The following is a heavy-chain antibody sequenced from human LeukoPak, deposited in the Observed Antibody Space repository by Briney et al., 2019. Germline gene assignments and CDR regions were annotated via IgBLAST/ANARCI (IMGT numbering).Heavy chain of an antibody. D-gene: IGHD3-16*01. Sequence: SETLTLTCTVSGGSISSYYWSWIRRPPGKGLEWIGYIYYSGSTNYNPSLKSRVTISVDTSKNQFSLKLSSVTAADTAVYYCARSSLGAFDIWGQGTMVTVSS. CDR1: GGSISSYY. CDR3: ARSSLGAFDI. J-gene: IGHJ3*02. CDR2: IYYSGST. V-gene: IGHV4-59*01.